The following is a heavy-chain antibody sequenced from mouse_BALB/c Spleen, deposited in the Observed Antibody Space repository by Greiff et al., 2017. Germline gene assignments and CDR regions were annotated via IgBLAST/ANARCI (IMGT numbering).Heavy chain of an antibody. CDR1: GFSLTSYG. CDR2: IWAGGST. Sequence: VQVVESGPGLVAPSQSLSITCTVSGFSLTSYGVHWVRQPPGKGLEWLGVIWAGGSTNYNSALMSRLSISKDNSKSQVFLKMNSLQTDDTAMYYCAREGYYSHGGFAYWGQGTLVTVSA. CDR3: AREGYYSHGGFAY. D-gene: IGHD2-12*01. J-gene: IGHJ3*01. V-gene: IGHV2-9*02.